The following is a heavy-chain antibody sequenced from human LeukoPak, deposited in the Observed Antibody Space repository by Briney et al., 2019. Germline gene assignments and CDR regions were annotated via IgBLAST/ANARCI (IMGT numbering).Heavy chain of an antibody. Sequence: ASVKVSCKAAVYAFNSYDINCVRHATGQALVWMGWMNPNSGNTGYAHKFQGRVTMTRSTSINTAYIELSSLRSEDTAVYYFATVHSSGQDWGQGSLVTVSS. V-gene: IGHV1-8*01. J-gene: IGHJ4*02. CDR1: VYAFNSYD. D-gene: IGHD6-19*01. CDR2: MNPNSGNT. CDR3: ATVHSSGQD.